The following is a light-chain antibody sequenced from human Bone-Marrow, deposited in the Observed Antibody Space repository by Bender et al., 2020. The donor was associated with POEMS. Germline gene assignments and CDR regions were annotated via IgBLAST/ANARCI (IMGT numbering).Light chain of an antibody. CDR1: SGSVDSNY. J-gene: IGLJ3*02. CDR3: ALWDDRQSGFWV. V-gene: IGLV6-57*01. Sequence: NFMLTQPPSVSASPGKTVTISCTRSSGSVDSNYVQWYQQRPGSSPTTVIYEDNQRSSGVPDRFSGSKSGTSASLAISGLRAEDEADYFCALWDDRQSGFWVFGGGTKVTVL. CDR2: EDN.